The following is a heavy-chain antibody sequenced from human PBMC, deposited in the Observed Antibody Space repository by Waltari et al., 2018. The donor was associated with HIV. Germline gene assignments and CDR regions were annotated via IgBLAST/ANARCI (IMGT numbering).Heavy chain of an antibody. J-gene: IGHJ6*02. D-gene: IGHD3-9*01. CDR1: GFTFSSYS. Sequence: EVQLVESGGGLVKPGGSLRLSCAASGFTFSSYSMNWVRQAPGKGLWWVSSISSSSSYIYYADSVKGRFTISRDNAKNSLYLQMNSLRAEDTAVYYCARDISYYYGMDVWGQGTTVTVSS. CDR3: ARDISYYYGMDV. CDR2: ISSSSSYI. V-gene: IGHV3-21*01.